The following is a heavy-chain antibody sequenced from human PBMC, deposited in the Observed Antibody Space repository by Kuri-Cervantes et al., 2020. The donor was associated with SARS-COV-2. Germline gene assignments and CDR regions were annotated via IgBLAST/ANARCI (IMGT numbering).Heavy chain of an antibody. Sequence: LSLTCTVSGGSISSYYWSWIRQPPGKGLEWVSYISSSGSTIYYADSVKGRFTISRDNAKNSLYLQMNSLRAEDTAVYYCARDRLEEATNDYWDQGTLVTVSS. CDR3: ARDRLEEATNDY. D-gene: IGHD5-24*01. V-gene: IGHV3-11*04. J-gene: IGHJ4*02. CDR2: ISSSGSTI. CDR1: GGSISSYY.